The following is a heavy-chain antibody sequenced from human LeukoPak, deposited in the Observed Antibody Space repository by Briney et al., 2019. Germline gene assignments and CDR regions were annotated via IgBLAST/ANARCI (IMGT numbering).Heavy chain of an antibody. CDR3: ARVVQGFDDFEI. Sequence: SETLSLTCAVYGGSFSGYYWSWIRQPPGKGLEWIGEINHSGSTNYNPSLKNRVTISVDTSKNQFSLKLSSVTAADTAVYYCARVVQGFDDFEIWGQGTMVTVSP. V-gene: IGHV4-34*01. CDR1: GGSFSGYY. J-gene: IGHJ3*02. CDR2: INHSGST. D-gene: IGHD2-2*01.